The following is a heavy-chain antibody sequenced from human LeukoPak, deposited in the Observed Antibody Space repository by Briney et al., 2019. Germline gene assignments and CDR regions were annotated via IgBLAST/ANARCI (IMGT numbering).Heavy chain of an antibody. V-gene: IGHV3-11*01. J-gene: IGHJ4*02. CDR2: ISTSGSSR. Sequence: GGSLRLSCAASGFTFSSYDMHWVRQAPGKGLEWVSYISTSGSSRYYADSVRGRFTISRDNTKNSIYLQMNNLRAEDSALYYCARAAYNWNWGQGTLVTVS. CDR1: GFTFSSYD. D-gene: IGHD1-1*01. CDR3: ARAAYNWN.